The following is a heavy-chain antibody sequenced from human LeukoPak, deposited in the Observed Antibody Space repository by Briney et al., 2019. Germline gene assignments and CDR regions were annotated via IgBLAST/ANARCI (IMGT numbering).Heavy chain of an antibody. CDR3: ARGQANWFDP. CDR2: INHSGST. CDR1: GGSFSGYY. J-gene: IGHJ5*02. Sequence: SETLSLTCAVYGGSFSGYYWSLIRQPPGKGLEWIGEINHSGSTNYNPSLKSRVTISVDTSKNQFSLKLSSVTAADTAVYYCARGQANWFDPWGQGTLVTVSS. V-gene: IGHV4-34*01.